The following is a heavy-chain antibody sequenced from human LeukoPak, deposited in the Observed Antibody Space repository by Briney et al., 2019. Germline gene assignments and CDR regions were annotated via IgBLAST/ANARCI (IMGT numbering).Heavy chain of an antibody. V-gene: IGHV4-59*01. Sequence: SETLSLTCTVSGGSISSYYWSWIRQPPGKGLEWIGYIYYSGSTNYNPSLKSRVTISLDTSKNQCSLKLASVTAADTAVYYCAREGYCSSTSCYTNAFDIWGQGTMVTVSS. J-gene: IGHJ3*02. CDR1: GGSISSYY. CDR2: IYYSGST. D-gene: IGHD2-2*02. CDR3: AREGYCSSTSCYTNAFDI.